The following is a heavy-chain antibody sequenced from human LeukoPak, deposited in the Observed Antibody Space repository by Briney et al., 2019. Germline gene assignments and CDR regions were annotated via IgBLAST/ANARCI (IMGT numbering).Heavy chain of an antibody. Sequence: SETLSLTCTVTGGSISSSSYYWGWLRQPPGKGLEWIGNIYYSGSTYYNPSLKSRVTISVDTSKNQFSLKLSSVTAADTAVYYCARQSGSYGVYYYYMDVWGKGTTVTISS. V-gene: IGHV4-39*01. CDR3: ARQSGSYGVYYYYMDV. CDR2: IYYSGST. CDR1: GGSISSSSYY. D-gene: IGHD1-26*01. J-gene: IGHJ6*03.